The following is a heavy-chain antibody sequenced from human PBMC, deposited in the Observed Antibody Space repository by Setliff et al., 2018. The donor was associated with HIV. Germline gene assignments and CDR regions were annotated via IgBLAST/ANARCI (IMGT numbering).Heavy chain of an antibody. Sequence: SSETLSLTCTVSGGSISSSSYYWGWVRQPPGKGLEWIGSIYYSGSTYYNPSLRSRVTISVDTSKNQFSLKLTSVTAADTAVYCCARHHSSAPLRRWDNYYYMDVWGKGTTVTVSS. J-gene: IGHJ6*03. CDR3: ARHHSSAPLRRWDNYYYMDV. CDR1: GGSISSSSYY. V-gene: IGHV4-39*01. CDR2: IYYSGST. D-gene: IGHD6-19*01.